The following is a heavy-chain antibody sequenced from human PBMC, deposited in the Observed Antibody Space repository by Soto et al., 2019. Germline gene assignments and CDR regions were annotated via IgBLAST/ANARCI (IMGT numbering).Heavy chain of an antibody. CDR3: ARGTPSPLIVRSSRGPWFDP. Sequence: SETLSLTCTVSGGSISSYYWSWIRQPPGKGLEWIGYMYYGGRTNYNPSLKSRVTISVDTSKMQVSLKLSYVTAADTAVYFCARGTPSPLIVRSSRGPWFDPWGQGTLGTV. D-gene: IGHD2-15*01. CDR1: GGSISSYY. V-gene: IGHV4-59*08. CDR2: MYYGGRT. J-gene: IGHJ5*02.